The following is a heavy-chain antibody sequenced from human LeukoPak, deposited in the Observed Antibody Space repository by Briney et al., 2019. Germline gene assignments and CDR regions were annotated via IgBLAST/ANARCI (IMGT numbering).Heavy chain of an antibody. D-gene: IGHD6-19*01. V-gene: IGHV4-4*07. CDR3: ARRPRSGWYGYYFDY. CDR2: IYTSGST. J-gene: IGHJ4*02. CDR1: GGSISSYY. Sequence: SETLSLTCTVSGGSISSYYWSWIRQPAGKGLEWIGRIYTSGSTNYNPSLKSRVTISVDTSKNQFSLKLSSVTAADTAVYYCARRPRSGWYGYYFDYWGQGTLVTVSS.